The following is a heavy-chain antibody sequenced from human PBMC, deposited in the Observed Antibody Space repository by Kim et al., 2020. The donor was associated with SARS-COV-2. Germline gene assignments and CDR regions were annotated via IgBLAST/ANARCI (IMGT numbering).Heavy chain of an antibody. CDR1: GGSVSSGSYY. CDR2: IYYSGST. D-gene: IGHD2-15*01. Sequence: SETLSLTCTVSGGSVSSGSYYWSWIRQPPGKGLEWIGYIYYSGSTNYNPSLKSRVTISVDTSKNQFSLKLSSVTAADTAVYYCAREESTHFDYWGQGTLVTVSS. J-gene: IGHJ4*02. CDR3: AREESTHFDY. V-gene: IGHV4-61*01.